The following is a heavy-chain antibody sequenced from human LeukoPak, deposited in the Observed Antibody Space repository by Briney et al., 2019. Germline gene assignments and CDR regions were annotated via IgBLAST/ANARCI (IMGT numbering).Heavy chain of an antibody. CDR1: GGSISSGSYF. D-gene: IGHD2-21*01. V-gene: IGHV4-61*02. CDR2: IYTSGTT. CDR3: AGGYCGYDCPMYNCFDP. J-gene: IGHJ5*02. Sequence: KPSETLSLTCTVPGGSISSGSYFWTWIRQPAGKGLEWIGRIYTSGTTKYNPSLESRVTISVDTSKNQFSLKVTSVTAADTAVYYCAGGYCGYDCPMYNCFDPWGQGTLVTVSS.